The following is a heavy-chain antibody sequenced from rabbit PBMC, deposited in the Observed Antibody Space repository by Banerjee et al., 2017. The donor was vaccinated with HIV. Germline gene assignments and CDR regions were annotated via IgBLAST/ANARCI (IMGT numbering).Heavy chain of an antibody. CDR1: GFSLSSDYW. Sequence: QEQLVESGGGLVQPEGSLTLTCTASGFSLSSDYWTCWVRQAPGKGLEWIACINTSSGNTVYASWAKGRFTISKTSSTTVTLQMTSLTAADTATYFCTRVAYTSGNLWGPGTLVTVS. V-gene: IGHV1S45*01. CDR2: INTSSGNT. D-gene: IGHD1-1*01. CDR3: TRVAYTSGNL. J-gene: IGHJ3*01.